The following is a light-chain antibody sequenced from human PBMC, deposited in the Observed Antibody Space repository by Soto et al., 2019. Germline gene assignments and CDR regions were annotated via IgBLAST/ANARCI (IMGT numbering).Light chain of an antibody. J-gene: IGLJ3*02. CDR3: AAGDDSLNGWV. CDR2: GND. V-gene: IGLV1-44*01. CDR1: SSNFGGNT. Sequence: QSVLTQPPSASGTPGQRVIISCSGSSSNFGGNTANWYQQFPGTAPKVLIYGNDQRPSGVPDRFSGSKSGTSASLAISGLQSEDEADYYCAAGDDSLNGWVFGGGTKLTVL.